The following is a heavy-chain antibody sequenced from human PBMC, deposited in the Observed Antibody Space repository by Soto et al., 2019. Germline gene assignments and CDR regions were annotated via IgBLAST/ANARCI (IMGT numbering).Heavy chain of an antibody. D-gene: IGHD2-21*02. CDR1: GGTFSSYA. CDR2: IIPIFGTA. V-gene: IGHV1-69*01. J-gene: IGHJ4*02. Sequence: QVQLVQSGAAVKKPGSSVKVSCTASGGTFSSYAIRWVRQAPGQGLEWMGGIIPIFGTANYAQKFQGRVTIAADESTRKAYMALRRLRAEDTAVYCCAKRECCGGDCYPYYFDYWGQGTLVTVSS. CDR3: AKRECCGGDCYPYYFDY.